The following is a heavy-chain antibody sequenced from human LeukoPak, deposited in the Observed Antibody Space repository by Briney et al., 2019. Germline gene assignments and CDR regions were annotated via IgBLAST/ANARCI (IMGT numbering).Heavy chain of an antibody. D-gene: IGHD6-19*01. CDR2: IIPILGIA. CDR1: GGTFSSYA. V-gene: IGHV1-69*04. CDR3: ARDRWEGVAGPMGVEAFDI. Sequence: SVKVSCKASGGTFSSYAISWVRQAPGQGLEWMGRIIPILGIANYAQKFQGRVTITADKSTSTAYMELSSLRSEDTAVYYCARDRWEGVAGPMGVEAFDIWGQGTMVTVSS. J-gene: IGHJ3*02.